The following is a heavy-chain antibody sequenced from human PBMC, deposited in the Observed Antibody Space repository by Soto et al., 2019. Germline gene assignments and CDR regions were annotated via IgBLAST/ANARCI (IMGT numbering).Heavy chain of an antibody. CDR3: AKVRYSSPMGYYYGMDV. J-gene: IGHJ6*02. V-gene: IGHV1-69*13. CDR2: IIPIFGTA. D-gene: IGHD6-19*01. Sequence: GASVKVSCNASRVAFSKFIVTWVRQAPGLGLEWVGGIIPIFGTANYAQKFQGRVTITADESTSTSYMEVNNLRSEDTAVYYCAKVRYSSPMGYYYGMDVWGQGTTVTV. CDR1: RVAFSKFI.